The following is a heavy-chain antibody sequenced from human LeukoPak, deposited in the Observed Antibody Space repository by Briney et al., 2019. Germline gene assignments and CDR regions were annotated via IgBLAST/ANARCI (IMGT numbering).Heavy chain of an antibody. V-gene: IGHV3-23*01. J-gene: IGHJ5*02. Sequence: GSLRLSFAAPGFPLSSYAMSWVRPAPGKGLEWVSAISGSCGSTYYADSVKGRFTISRGNSKNTLYLQMNSLRAEDTAVYYCAKSPRAYYYDSSGLLNWFDPWGQGTLVTVSS. CDR3: AKSPRAYYYDSSGLLNWFDP. CDR1: GFPLSSYA. D-gene: IGHD3-22*01. CDR2: ISGSCGST.